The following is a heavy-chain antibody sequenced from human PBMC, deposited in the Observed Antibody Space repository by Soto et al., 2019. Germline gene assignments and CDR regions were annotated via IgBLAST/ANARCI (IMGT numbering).Heavy chain of an antibody. V-gene: IGHV1-46*01. CDR2: INPSGGST. CDR1: GYTFTSYY. CDR3: ARDQAVVVTASYYYYYGMDV. Sequence: ASGKVSCKASGYTFTSYYMHWVRQAPGQGLEWKEIINPSGGSTSYAQKFQGRVTMTRDTSTSTVYMELSSLRSEDTAVYYCARDQAVVVTASYYYYYGMDVWGQGTTVTVSS. J-gene: IGHJ6*02. D-gene: IGHD2-21*02.